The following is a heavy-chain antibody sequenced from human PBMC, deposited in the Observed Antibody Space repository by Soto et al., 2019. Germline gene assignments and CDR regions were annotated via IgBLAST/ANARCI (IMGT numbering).Heavy chain of an antibody. D-gene: IGHD5-12*01. J-gene: IGHJ4*02. V-gene: IGHV3-23*01. CDR3: ARNVDIVATISYYFDY. CDR2: ISGSGGST. CDR1: GFTFSSYA. Sequence: GGSLRLSCAASGFTFSSYAMSWVRQAPGKGLEWVSAISGSGGSTYYADSVKGRFTMTRDTSTSTVYMELSSLRSEDTAVYYCARNVDIVATISYYFDYWGQGTLVTVSS.